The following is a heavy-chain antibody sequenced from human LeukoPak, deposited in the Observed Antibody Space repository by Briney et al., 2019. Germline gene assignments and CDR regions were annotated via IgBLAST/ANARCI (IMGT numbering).Heavy chain of an antibody. Sequence: GSLRLSCAASGFTVSSNYMSWVRQAPGKGLEWVSVIYSGGSTYYADSVKGRFTISRDNSKNTLYLQMNGLRAEETAMYYCATPYTSGWSLYFDNWGQGTLVTVSS. D-gene: IGHD6-19*01. J-gene: IGHJ4*02. V-gene: IGHV3-53*05. CDR2: IYSGGST. CDR1: GFTVSSNY. CDR3: ATPYTSGWSLYFDN.